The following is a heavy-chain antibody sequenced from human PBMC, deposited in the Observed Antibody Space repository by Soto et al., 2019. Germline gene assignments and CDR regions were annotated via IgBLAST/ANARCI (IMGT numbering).Heavy chain of an antibody. Sequence: QVQLQQWGAGLLKPSETLSLTCAVYGGSFSGYYWSWIRQPPGKGLEWIGEINHSGSTNYNPSLKSRVTISVDTSKNQFSLKLSSVTAADTAVYYCARSRQWLLRWFDYWGQGTLVTVSS. J-gene: IGHJ5*01. D-gene: IGHD6-19*01. V-gene: IGHV4-34*01. CDR2: INHSGST. CDR1: GGSFSGYY. CDR3: ARSRQWLLRWFDY.